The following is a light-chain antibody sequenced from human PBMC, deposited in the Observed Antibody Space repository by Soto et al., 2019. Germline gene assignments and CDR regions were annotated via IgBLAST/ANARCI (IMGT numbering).Light chain of an antibody. J-gene: IGKJ1*01. CDR1: QSVSPY. CDR2: DAF. CDR3: QQRTSWPLT. Sequence: EHVLTHSPATLSLSPGERATLSCRASQSVSPYLAWYQQRPGQPPRLLIYDAFNRATGIPARFSGSGSGTDFTLTISSLEPEDFAVYYCQQRTSWPLTFGQGTKVEIK. V-gene: IGKV3-11*01.